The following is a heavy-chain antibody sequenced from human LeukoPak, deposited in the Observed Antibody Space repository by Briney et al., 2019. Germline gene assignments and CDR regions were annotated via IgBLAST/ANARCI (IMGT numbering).Heavy chain of an antibody. V-gene: IGHV4-31*03. D-gene: IGHD6-13*01. CDR3: ARAVVSSSWLGHYGMDV. J-gene: IGHJ6*02. CDR1: GGSISSGGYY. CDR2: IYYSGST. Sequence: SETLSLTCTVSGGSISSGGYYWSWIRQHPGKGLEWIGYIYYSGSTYYNPSLKSRVTISVDTSKNQLSLKLSSVTAADTAVYYCARAVVSSSWLGHYGMDVWGQGTTVTVSS.